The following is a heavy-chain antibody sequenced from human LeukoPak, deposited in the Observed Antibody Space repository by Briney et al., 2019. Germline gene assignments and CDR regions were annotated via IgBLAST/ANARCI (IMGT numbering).Heavy chain of an antibody. D-gene: IGHD1-1*01. CDR3: ARDYDWAFDF. J-gene: IGHJ4*02. CDR2: INHNGEAI. V-gene: IGHV3-48*02. CDR1: GFPFSSHV. Sequence: GGSLRLSCAASGFPFSSHVLSWVRQAPGKGLEWIAYINHNGEAIYYPDFVKGRFIISRDNTKNSLFLQMNDLRDEDTAVYYCARDYDWAFDFWGQGTRVTVSS.